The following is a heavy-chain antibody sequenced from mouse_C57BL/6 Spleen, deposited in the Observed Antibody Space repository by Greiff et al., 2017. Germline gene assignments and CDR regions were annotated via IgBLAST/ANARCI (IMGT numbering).Heavy chain of an antibody. CDR3: ARDTITTVGYFDY. CDR1: GFTFSSYA. V-gene: IGHV5-4*01. CDR2: ISDGGSYT. J-gene: IGHJ2*01. Sequence: EVKLMESGGGLVKPGGSLKLSCAASGFTFSSYAMSWVRQTPEKRLEWVATISDGGSYTHYPDNVQGRFTIYRDNAKNNLYLQMSHLKSEDTAMYYCARDTITTVGYFDYWGQGTTLTVSS. D-gene: IGHD1-1*01.